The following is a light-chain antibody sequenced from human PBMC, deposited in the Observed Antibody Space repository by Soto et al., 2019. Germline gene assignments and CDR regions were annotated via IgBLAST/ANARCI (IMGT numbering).Light chain of an antibody. J-gene: IGKJ4*01. Sequence: EIVMTQSPATLSLSPGERSTVSFMSSHSASSDYLAWYQQKPGQAPRLLIYDASNRATGIPARFSGSGSGTDFTLTISSLEPEDFAVYYCQQRSNWPPALTFGGGTKV. CDR3: QQRSNWPPALT. CDR1: HSASSDY. V-gene: IGKV3-11*01. CDR2: DAS.